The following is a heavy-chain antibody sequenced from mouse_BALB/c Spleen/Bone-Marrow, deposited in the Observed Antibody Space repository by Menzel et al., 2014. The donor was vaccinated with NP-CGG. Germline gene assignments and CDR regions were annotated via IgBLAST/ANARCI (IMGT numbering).Heavy chain of an antibody. Sequence: VNVVESGPQLVRPGASVKISCKASGYSFTTYWMHWVEQRPGQGLEWIGMIDPSDSETILNQKFKDKATLTGDKSSGTAYMQLRSPTSEDSAVYYCTGGVLFAYWGQGTLVTVSA. CDR1: GYSFTTYW. V-gene: IGHV1S126*01. CDR3: TGGVLFAY. CDR2: IDPSDSET. J-gene: IGHJ3*01. D-gene: IGHD2-14*01.